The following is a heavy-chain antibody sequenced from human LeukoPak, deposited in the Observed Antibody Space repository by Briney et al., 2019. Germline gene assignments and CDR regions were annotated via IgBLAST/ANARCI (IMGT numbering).Heavy chain of an antibody. CDR1: GGSISSSSYY. V-gene: IGHV4-39*01. Sequence: SETLSLTCTVSGGSISSSSYYWGWIRQPPGKGLEWIGSIYYSGSTYYNPSLKSRVTISVDTSKNQFSLKLSSVTAADTAVYYCARQPPGIAAAEMYYFDYWGQGTLVTVSS. CDR3: ARQPPGIAAAEMYYFDY. CDR2: IYYSGST. D-gene: IGHD6-13*01. J-gene: IGHJ4*02.